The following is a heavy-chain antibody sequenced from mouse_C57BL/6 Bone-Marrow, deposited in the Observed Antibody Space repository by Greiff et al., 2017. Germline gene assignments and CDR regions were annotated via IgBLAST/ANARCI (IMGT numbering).Heavy chain of an antibody. CDR2: IRLKSDNYAT. J-gene: IGHJ3*01. V-gene: IGHV6-3*01. CDR3: TVGYGWFAY. CDR1: GFTFSNYW. D-gene: IGHD2-2*01. Sequence: EVKVEESGGGLVQPGGSMKLSCVASGFTFSNYWMNWVRQSPEKGLEWVAQIRLKSDNYATHYAESVKGRFTISRDDSKSSVYLQMNNLRAEDTGIYYCTVGYGWFAYWGQGTLVTVSA.